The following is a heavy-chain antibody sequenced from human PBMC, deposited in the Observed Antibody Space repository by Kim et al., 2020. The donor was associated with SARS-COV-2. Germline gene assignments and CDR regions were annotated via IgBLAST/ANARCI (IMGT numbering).Heavy chain of an antibody. J-gene: IGHJ3*02. V-gene: IGHV1-3*01. CDR3: ARAPYDFWSGYSEGAFDI. Sequence: FQGRATITRDTSASTAYMELSSLRAEDTAVYYCARAPYDFWSGYSEGAFDIWGQGTMVTVSS. D-gene: IGHD3-3*01.